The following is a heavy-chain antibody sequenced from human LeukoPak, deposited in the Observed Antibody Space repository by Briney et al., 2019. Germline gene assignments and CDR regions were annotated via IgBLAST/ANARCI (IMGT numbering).Heavy chain of an antibody. D-gene: IGHD3-22*01. J-gene: IGHJ4*02. V-gene: IGHV4-61*02. CDR2: IYISGST. CDR3: ARGGLNYYDNSGYHGYFDY. CDR1: GGSMSSGSYY. Sequence: PSQTLSLTCTVSGGSMSSGSYYWSWIRQSAGTGLESIGLIYISGSTNYNPSVKSRVTISVDTSKNQFSLKLSSVTAADTAVYYCARGGLNYYDNSGYHGYFDYWGQGTLVTVSS.